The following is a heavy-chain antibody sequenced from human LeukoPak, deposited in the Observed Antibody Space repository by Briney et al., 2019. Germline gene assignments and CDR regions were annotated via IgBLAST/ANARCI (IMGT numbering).Heavy chain of an antibody. Sequence: GASVKVSCKASGYTFTGYYMHWVRQAPGQGLEWMGWISAYNGNTNYAQKLQGRVTMTTDTSTSTAYMELRSLRSDDTAVYYCARDCSSTSCRIDYWGQGTLVTVSS. CDR3: ARDCSSTSCRIDY. J-gene: IGHJ4*02. V-gene: IGHV1-18*04. CDR1: GYTFTGYY. D-gene: IGHD2-2*01. CDR2: ISAYNGNT.